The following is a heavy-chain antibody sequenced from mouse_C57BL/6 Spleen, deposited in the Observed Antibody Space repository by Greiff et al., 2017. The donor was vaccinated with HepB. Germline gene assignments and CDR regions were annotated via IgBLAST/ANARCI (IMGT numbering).Heavy chain of an antibody. D-gene: IGHD1-1*01. CDR3: ARSLYYGSSSYYFDY. Sequence: VQLQQSGPELVKPGASVKISCKASGYAFSSSWMNWVKQRPGKGLEWIGRIYPGDGDTNYNGKFKGKATLTADKSSSTAYMQLSSLTSEDSAVYFCARSLYYGSSSYYFDYWGQGTTLTVSS. V-gene: IGHV1-82*01. CDR2: IYPGDGDT. J-gene: IGHJ2*01. CDR1: GYAFSSSW.